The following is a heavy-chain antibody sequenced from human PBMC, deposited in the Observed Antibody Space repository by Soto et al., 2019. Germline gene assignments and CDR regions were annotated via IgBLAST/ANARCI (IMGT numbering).Heavy chain of an antibody. J-gene: IGHJ6*02. CDR2: IIPIFGTA. V-gene: IGHV1-69*13. CDR1: GGTFSSYA. Sequence: SVKVSCKASGGTFSSYAISWVRQAPGQGLEWMGGIIPIFGTANYSQKVQGRVTITADESTSTAYMEQSSLRSEDTAVYYCAGEKSCNWNYKVIQPFSKPYGMGVWGQGTTVTVSS. CDR3: AGEKSCNWNYKVIQPFSKPYGMGV. D-gene: IGHD1-7*01.